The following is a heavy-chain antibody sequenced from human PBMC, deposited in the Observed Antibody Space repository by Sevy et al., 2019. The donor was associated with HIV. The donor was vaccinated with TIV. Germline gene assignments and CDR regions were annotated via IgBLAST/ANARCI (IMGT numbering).Heavy chain of an antibody. V-gene: IGHV4-59*01. CDR2: IYYSGST. CDR3: ATGADYGDYVK. J-gene: IGHJ4*02. D-gene: IGHD4-17*01. Sequence: SETLSLTCTVSGGSISSSYWSWIRQPPGKGLEWIGYIYYSGSTNYNPSLNSRVTISVDTSKNQLSLNLSSVTAADTPVYYCATGADYGDYVKWGRGTLVTVSS. CDR1: GGSISSSY.